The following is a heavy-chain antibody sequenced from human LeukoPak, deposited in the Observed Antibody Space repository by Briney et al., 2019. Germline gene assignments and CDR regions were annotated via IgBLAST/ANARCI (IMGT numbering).Heavy chain of an antibody. J-gene: IGHJ4*02. CDR3: AKAQQWLVGDFDY. CDR2: IRYDGSNK. Sequence: GGSLRLSCAASGFTFSSYGMHWVRQAPGKGLEWVAFIRYDGSNKYYADSVKGRFTISRDNSKNTLYLQMNSLRAEDTAVYYCAKAQQWLVGDFDYWGQGTLVTVSS. D-gene: IGHD6-19*01. CDR1: GFTFSSYG. V-gene: IGHV3-30*02.